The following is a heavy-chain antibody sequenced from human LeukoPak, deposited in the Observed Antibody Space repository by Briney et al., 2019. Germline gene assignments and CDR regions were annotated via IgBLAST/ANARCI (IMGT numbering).Heavy chain of an antibody. CDR1: GYTFSSYG. Sequence: ASVKVSCKASGYTFSSYGISWVRQAPGQGLEWMGWISAYNGNTNYAQKLQGRVTMTTDTSTSTAYMELRSLRSDDTAVYYCARDNNMYSSSWYAPLYYYYHYMDVWGKGTTVTVSS. D-gene: IGHD6-13*01. V-gene: IGHV1-18*01. CDR2: ISAYNGNT. CDR3: ARDNNMYSSSWYAPLYYYYHYMDV. J-gene: IGHJ6*03.